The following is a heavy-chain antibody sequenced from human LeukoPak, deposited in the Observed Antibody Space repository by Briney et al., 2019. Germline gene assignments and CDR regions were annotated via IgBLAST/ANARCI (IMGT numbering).Heavy chain of an antibody. D-gene: IGHD5-24*01. CDR1: CGAISSYY. CDR2: IQYSGSS. CDR3: ARGKRWLQSPFDY. J-gene: IGHJ4*02. Sequence: PSETLSLTCTVSCGAISSYYWSWIRQPPGKGLEWIGYIQYSGSSNYNSSLKSRVTISVDTSQNHFSLKVSSVTAADTAVYYCARGKRWLQSPFDYWGQGTLVTVSS. V-gene: IGHV4-59*01.